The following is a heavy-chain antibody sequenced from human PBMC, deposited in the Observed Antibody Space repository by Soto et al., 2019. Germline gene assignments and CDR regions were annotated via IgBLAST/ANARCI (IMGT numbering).Heavy chain of an antibody. V-gene: IGHV4-30-2*01. Sequence: QVQLQESGSGLVKPSQTLVLTCTVSGDSISRDGSSWSWLRQPPGKGLEWIGYIYHSGATYYNPSLKSRATTSVDKSKNQFSLSLASVTAADTAVYYCAREMSYYFASWGHGTLVTVSS. CDR2: IYHSGAT. CDR1: GDSISRDGSS. CDR3: AREMSYYFAS. J-gene: IGHJ4*01.